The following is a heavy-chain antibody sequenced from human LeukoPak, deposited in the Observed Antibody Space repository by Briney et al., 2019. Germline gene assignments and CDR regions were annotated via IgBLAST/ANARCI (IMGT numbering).Heavy chain of an antibody. CDR3: ARGNYDSSGYYYGFDY. J-gene: IGHJ4*02. CDR1: GYTFTSYG. CDR2: ISAYNGNT. V-gene: IGHV1-18*01. D-gene: IGHD3-22*01. Sequence: GASVKVSCKASGYTFTSYGISWVRRAPGQGLEWMGWISAYNGNTNYAQKLQGRVTMTTDTSTSTAYMELRSLRSDDTAVYYCARGNYDSSGYYYGFDYWGQGTLVTVSS.